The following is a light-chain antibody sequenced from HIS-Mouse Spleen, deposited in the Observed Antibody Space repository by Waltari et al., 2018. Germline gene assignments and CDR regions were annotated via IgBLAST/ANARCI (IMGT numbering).Light chain of an antibody. V-gene: IGLV1-47*01. Sequence: QSVLTQPPSASGTPGQRVTIPCSGSSSNLGSNYVYWYQQLPGTAPKLLIYRKNRRPSGVPDRFSGSKSGTSASLAISGLRSEDEADYYCAAWDDSLSGVFGGGTKLTVL. CDR1: SSNLGSNY. J-gene: IGLJ2*01. CDR3: AAWDDSLSGV. CDR2: RKN.